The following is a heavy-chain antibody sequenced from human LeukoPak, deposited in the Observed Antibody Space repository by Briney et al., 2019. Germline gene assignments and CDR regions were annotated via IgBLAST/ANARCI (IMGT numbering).Heavy chain of an antibody. Sequence: GGSLRLSCTASGFTFSSYSMNWVRQSPGKGLEWVSYISSSSNTIYYADSVKGRFTISRDNAKNSLYLQMNSLRAEDTAVYYCARDGYCSSTSCFDFDYWGQGTLVTVSS. CDR2: ISSSSNTI. J-gene: IGHJ4*02. D-gene: IGHD2-2*03. CDR1: GFTFSSYS. V-gene: IGHV3-48*04. CDR3: ARDGYCSSTSCFDFDY.